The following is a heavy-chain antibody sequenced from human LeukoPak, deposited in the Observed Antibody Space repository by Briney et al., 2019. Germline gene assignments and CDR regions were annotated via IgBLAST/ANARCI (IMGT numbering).Heavy chain of an antibody. Sequence: SETLSLTCTVSGGSITNYYWAWIRQPPGKGLEWIGNIYYTGGTKYNPSLRSRVTISVDPSKNQFSLKLSSVTAADTAVYYCAHSSSRYYFDYWGQGTLVTVSS. CDR1: GGSITNYY. CDR3: AHSSSRYYFDY. D-gene: IGHD6-6*01. V-gene: IGHV4-59*12. J-gene: IGHJ4*02. CDR2: IYYTGGT.